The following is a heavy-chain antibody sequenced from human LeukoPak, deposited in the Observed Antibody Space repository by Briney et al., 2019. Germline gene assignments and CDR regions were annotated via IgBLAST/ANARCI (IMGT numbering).Heavy chain of an antibody. CDR3: ARTSARDSSGYYSYYFDY. CDR1: GGTFSSYA. CDR2: IIPIFGTA. Sequence: SVKVSCKASGGTFSSYAISWVRQAPGQGLEWMGGIIPIFGTANYAQKFQGRVTITTDESTSTAYMEPSSLRSEDTAVYYCARTSARDSSGYYSYYFDYWGQGTLVTVSS. D-gene: IGHD3-22*01. J-gene: IGHJ4*02. V-gene: IGHV1-69*05.